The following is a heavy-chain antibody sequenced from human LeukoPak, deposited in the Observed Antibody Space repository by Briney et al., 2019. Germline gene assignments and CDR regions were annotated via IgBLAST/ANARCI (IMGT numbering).Heavy chain of an antibody. CDR1: GGSISSRNW. Sequence: PSETLSLTCAVSGGSISSRNWWSWIRQPPGKGLEWIGEINHSGSTNYNPSLKSRVTISVDTSKNQFSLKLSSVTAADTAVYYCARASGRFLEWLPDYWGQGTLVTVSS. D-gene: IGHD3-3*01. CDR3: ARASGRFLEWLPDY. V-gene: IGHV4-4*02. J-gene: IGHJ4*02. CDR2: INHSGST.